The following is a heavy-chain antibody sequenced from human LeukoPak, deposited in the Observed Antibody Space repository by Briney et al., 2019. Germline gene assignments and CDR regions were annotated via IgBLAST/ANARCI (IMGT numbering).Heavy chain of an antibody. CDR3: AKDISSGYYFDY. CDR1: GFTFSSYG. D-gene: IGHD3-22*01. J-gene: IGHJ4*02. V-gene: IGHV3-23*01. Sequence: GGSLRLSCVASGFTFSSYGLSWVRQAPGRGLEWISAISGDDGSTYHVDSVKGRFTISRDNSKNTLYLQMNSLRAEDTALYYCAKDISSGYYFDYWGQGTLVTVSS. CDR2: ISGDDGST.